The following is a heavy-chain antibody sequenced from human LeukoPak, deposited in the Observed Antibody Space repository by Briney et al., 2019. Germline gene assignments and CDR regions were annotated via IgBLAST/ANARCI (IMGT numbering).Heavy chain of an antibody. CDR3: ARHADYDFWSGYYTPTPFDY. Sequence: PSETLSLTCTVSGGSISSYYWSWIRQPPGKGLEWIGYIYYSGSTNYNPSLKSRVTISVDTSKNQFSLKLSSVTAADTAVYYCARHADYDFWSGYYTPTPFDYWGQGTLVTVSS. D-gene: IGHD3-3*01. J-gene: IGHJ4*02. CDR2: IYYSGST. CDR1: GGSISSYY. V-gene: IGHV4-59*08.